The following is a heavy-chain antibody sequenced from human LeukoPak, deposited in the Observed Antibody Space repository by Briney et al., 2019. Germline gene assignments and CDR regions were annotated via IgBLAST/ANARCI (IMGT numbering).Heavy chain of an antibody. V-gene: IGHV1-69*13. Sequence: SVKVSCKASGGTFSSYAISWVRQAPGQGLEWMGGIIPIFGTANYAQKFQGRVTITAHESTSTAYMELSSLRSEDTAVYYCARVWPRYCSSTSCYWVAFDIWGQGTMVTVSS. J-gene: IGHJ3*02. D-gene: IGHD2-2*01. CDR2: IIPIFGTA. CDR3: ARVWPRYCSSTSCYWVAFDI. CDR1: GGTFSSYA.